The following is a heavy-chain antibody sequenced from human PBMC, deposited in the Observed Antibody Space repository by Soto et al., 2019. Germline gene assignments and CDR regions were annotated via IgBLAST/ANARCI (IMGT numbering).Heavy chain of an antibody. CDR3: ARAATTYASGTYDYRGMDV. V-gene: IGHV3-9*01. J-gene: IGHJ6*02. Sequence: GGSLRLSCVGSGFTFEDHAMHWVRQGQGKGLEWVSGISWNSDIKGYADSVKGRFTMYRDNVKNSLYLQMSSLRSEDTAVYYCARAATTYASGTYDYRGMDVWVQGTTVTVSS. CDR2: ISWNSDIK. CDR1: GFTFEDHA. D-gene: IGHD3-10*01.